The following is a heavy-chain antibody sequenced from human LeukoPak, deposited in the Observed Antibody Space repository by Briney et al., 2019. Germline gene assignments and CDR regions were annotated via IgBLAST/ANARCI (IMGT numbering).Heavy chain of an antibody. Sequence: ASVKVSCKASGGTFSSYAISWVRQAPGQGLEWMGRIIPILGIANYARKFQGRVTITADKSTSTAYMELSSLRSEDTAVYYCARVRAAAENYYYYGMDVWGQGTTVTVSS. CDR2: IIPILGIA. V-gene: IGHV1-69*04. CDR3: ARVRAAAENYYYYGMDV. CDR1: GGTFSSYA. D-gene: IGHD6-13*01. J-gene: IGHJ6*02.